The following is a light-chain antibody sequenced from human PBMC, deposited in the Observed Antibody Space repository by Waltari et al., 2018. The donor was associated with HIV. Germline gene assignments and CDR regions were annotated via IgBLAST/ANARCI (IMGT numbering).Light chain of an antibody. CDR3: CSYAGTVV. CDR2: EAT. CDR1: SGDVGTYNL. J-gene: IGLJ2*01. Sequence: PGQSITISCTGGSGDVGTYNLVSWYQRLPGSAPKLIIYEATKRPSGVSNRFSGSKSGGTASLTISGLQADDECHYYCCSYAGTVVFGGGTELTVL. V-gene: IGLV2-23*01.